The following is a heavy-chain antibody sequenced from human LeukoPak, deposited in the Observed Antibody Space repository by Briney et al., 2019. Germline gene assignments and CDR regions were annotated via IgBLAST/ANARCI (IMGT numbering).Heavy chain of an antibody. CDR3: ARDGLAANGDQYYFDN. CDR2: ISSSSSTI. D-gene: IGHD4-17*01. CDR1: GFTFSSYS. V-gene: IGHV3-48*01. Sequence: GGSLRLSCAASGFTFSSYSMNWVRQAPGKGLEWVSYISSSSSTIHYAVSVKGRFTISRDNAKNSLYLQMNSQRLECKDASHCARDGLAANGDQYYFDNWGQGTLVTVSS. J-gene: IGHJ4*02.